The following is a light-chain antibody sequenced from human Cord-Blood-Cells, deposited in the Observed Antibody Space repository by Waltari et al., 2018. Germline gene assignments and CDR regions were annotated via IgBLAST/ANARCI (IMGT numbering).Light chain of an antibody. CDR1: TRDVGGANY. CDR2: DVS. V-gene: IGLV2-14*01. CDR3: SSYTSSSTVV. J-gene: IGLJ2*01. Sequence: QCALTQPASVTGSPGPSITISCPGTTRDVGGANYVSWYQQHPGKAPKLMIYDVSNRPSGVSNRFSGSKSGNTASLTISGLQAEDEADYYCSSYTSSSTVVFGGGTKLTVL.